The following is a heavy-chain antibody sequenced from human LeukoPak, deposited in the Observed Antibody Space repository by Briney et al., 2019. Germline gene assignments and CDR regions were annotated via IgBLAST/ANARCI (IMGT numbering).Heavy chain of an antibody. CDR2: IYYSGST. V-gene: IGHV4-39*01. CDR1: GDSISSSSSY. Sequence: SETLSLTCTVSGDSISSSSSYWGWIRQPPGEGLEWIGSIYYSGSTYYNTSLTSRVTISVDTSKNQFSLKLSSVTAADTAVYYCARHKDYYYSYMDVWGKGTTVTISS. CDR3: ARHKDYYYSYMDV. J-gene: IGHJ6*03.